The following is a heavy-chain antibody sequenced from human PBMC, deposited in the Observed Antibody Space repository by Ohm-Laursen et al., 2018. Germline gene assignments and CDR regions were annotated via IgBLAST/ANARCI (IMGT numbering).Heavy chain of an antibody. CDR2: IYYSGST. J-gene: IGHJ2*01. CDR3: ARGLIGRYFDL. D-gene: IGHD2/OR15-2a*01. V-gene: IGHV4-31*02. Sequence: LRLSCAASGFTFSSYARSWIRQHPGKGLEWIGYIYYSGSTYYNPSLKSRVTISVDTSKNQFSLKLSSVTAADTAVYYCARGLIGRYFDLWGRGTLVTVSS. CDR1: GFTFSSYA.